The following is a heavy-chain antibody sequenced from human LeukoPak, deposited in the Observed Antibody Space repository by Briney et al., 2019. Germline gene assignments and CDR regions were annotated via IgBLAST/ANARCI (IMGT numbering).Heavy chain of an antibody. D-gene: IGHD6-19*01. CDR1: SGSISSYY. Sequence: ASETLSLTCTVSSGSISSYYWSWIRQPPGKGLEWIGYIYYSGSTNYNPSLKSRVTISVDTSKNQFSLKLSSVTAADTAVYYCARGQELFSSGWYRGVNWFDPWGQGTLVTVSS. CDR3: ARGQELFSSGWYRGVNWFDP. CDR2: IYYSGST. V-gene: IGHV4-59*01. J-gene: IGHJ5*02.